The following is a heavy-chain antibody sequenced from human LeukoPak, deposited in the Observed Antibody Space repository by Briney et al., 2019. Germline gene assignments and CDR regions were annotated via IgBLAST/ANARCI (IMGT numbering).Heavy chain of an antibody. CDR1: GFTFRSYA. D-gene: IGHD1-26*01. CDR3: ARVSGGSYYYWYFDL. Sequence: GGSLRLSCAASGFTFRSYAMSCVRQAPGKGLEWLSVISGSGGSTYYADSVKGRFTISRDDSKNTLYLQMNSLRADDTAVYYCARVSGGSYYYWYFDLWGRGTLVTVSS. V-gene: IGHV3-23*01. CDR2: ISGSGGST. J-gene: IGHJ2*01.